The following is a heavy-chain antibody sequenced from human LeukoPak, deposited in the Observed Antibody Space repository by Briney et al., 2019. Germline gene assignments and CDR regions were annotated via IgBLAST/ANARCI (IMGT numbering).Heavy chain of an antibody. CDR3: ARATLYSYGLDYFDY. Sequence: SETLSLTCTVSGGSISSYYWSWIRQPPGKGLEWIGYIYYSGSTNYNPSPKSRVTISVDTSKNQFSLKLSSVTAADTAVYYCARATLYSYGLDYFDYWGQGTLVTVSS. J-gene: IGHJ4*02. D-gene: IGHD5-18*01. V-gene: IGHV4-59*01. CDR2: IYYSGST. CDR1: GGSISSYY.